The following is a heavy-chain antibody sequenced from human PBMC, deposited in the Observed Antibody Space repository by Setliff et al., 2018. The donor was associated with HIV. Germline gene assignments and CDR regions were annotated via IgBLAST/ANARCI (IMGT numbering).Heavy chain of an antibody. CDR3: ARVLDPGIAVATHAFDI. CDR1: GYTFTSYG. D-gene: IGHD6-19*01. Sequence: ASVKVSCKASGYTFTSYGVGWVRQAPGQGLEWMGWISAYNRNVNYSQKVQGRVTMTTDTSTSTAYMELKNLKSDDTAAYYCARVLDPGIAVATHAFDIWGQGTMVTVSS. V-gene: IGHV1-18*01. J-gene: IGHJ3*02. CDR2: ISAYNRNV.